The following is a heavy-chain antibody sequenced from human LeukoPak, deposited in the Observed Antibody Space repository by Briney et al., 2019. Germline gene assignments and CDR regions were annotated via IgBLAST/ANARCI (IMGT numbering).Heavy chain of an antibody. CDR1: GFTFSSYG. D-gene: IGHD4-11*01. CDR3: AKDRHDYSNYFVY. J-gene: IGHJ4*02. CDR2: IRYDGSNK. V-gene: IGHV3-30*02. Sequence: PGGSLRLSCAASGFTFSSYGMHWVRQAPGKGLEWVAFIRYDGSNKYYADSVKGRFTISRDNSKNTLYLQMNSLRAEDTAVYYCAKDRHDYSNYFVYWGQGTLVTVSS.